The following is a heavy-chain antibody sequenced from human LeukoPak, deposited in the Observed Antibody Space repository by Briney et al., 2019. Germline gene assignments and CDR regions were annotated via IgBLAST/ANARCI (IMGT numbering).Heavy chain of an antibody. CDR1: GGSFSGYY. CDR2: INPGGTT. D-gene: IGHD4-17*01. CDR3: ARDKSTVSTYFDS. Sequence: SETLSLTCAVHGGSFSGYYWAWIRQPPGKGLEWIGEINPGGTTNYHPSLKRRGTISADTSKSQFSLELRSVTAADTAVFYCARDKSTVSTYFDSWGQGSLVTVSS. J-gene: IGHJ4*02. V-gene: IGHV4-34*01.